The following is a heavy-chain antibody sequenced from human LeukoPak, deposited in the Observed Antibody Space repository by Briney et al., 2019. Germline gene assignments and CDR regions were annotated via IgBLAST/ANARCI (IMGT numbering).Heavy chain of an antibody. Sequence: PTQALALTCTFSGFSRRTSGVGGGWSRQPPGKALEWLALIYWDDDNRYNPSLKSRLTITKDTSKNQVVLTVTNMDPVDTATYYCAHRGSSGTYALHWGQGTLVTVSS. J-gene: IGHJ1*01. V-gene: IGHV2-5*02. CDR1: GFSRRTSGVG. CDR3: AHRGSSGTYALH. CDR2: IYWDDDN. D-gene: IGHD3-10*01.